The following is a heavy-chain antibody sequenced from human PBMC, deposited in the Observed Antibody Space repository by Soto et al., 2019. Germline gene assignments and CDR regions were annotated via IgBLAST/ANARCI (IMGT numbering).Heavy chain of an antibody. CDR1: GFSFEKHA. CDR3: SRLPTLVVPVALILAI. D-gene: IGHD2-21*01. J-gene: IGHJ4*02. Sequence: DEQLLESGGDLVRPGGSLKLSCGGSGFSFEKHAMSWVRQAPGKGLEWVAGLNGNGDHTYYAPSVRGRFTISRDNSKKTVFLQMNSLRADDTGVYYCSRLPTLVVPVALILAIWGQGTRVTVSS. V-gene: IGHV3-23*01. CDR2: LNGNGDHT.